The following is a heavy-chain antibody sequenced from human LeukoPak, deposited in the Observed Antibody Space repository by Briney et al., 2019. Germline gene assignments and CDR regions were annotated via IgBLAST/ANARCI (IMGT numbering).Heavy chain of an antibody. J-gene: IGHJ4*02. D-gene: IGHD4-17*01. CDR1: GFTFSAYA. CDR2: ISSSGTTI. Sequence: GGSLRLSCEASGFTFSAYAMTWVRQAPGKGLEWLSYISSSGTTIKYADSVKGRFTISRDNAKNSLYLQGNSLRAEDTAVYYCARIMITVTTSDYWGQGTLVTVSS. V-gene: IGHV3-48*03. CDR3: ARIMITVTTSDY.